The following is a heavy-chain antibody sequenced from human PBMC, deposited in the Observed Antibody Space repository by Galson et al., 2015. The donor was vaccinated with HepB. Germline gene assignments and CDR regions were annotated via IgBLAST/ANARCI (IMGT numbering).Heavy chain of an antibody. CDR3: ARDVIVGATTMGYFQH. J-gene: IGHJ1*01. CDR1: GYTFTSYA. Sequence: SVKVSCKASGYTFTSYAMHWVRQAPGQRLEWMGWINAGNGNTKYSQKFQGRVTITRDTSASTAYMELSSLRSEDTAVYYCARDVIVGATTMGYFQHWGQGTLVTVSS. D-gene: IGHD1-26*01. V-gene: IGHV1-3*01. CDR2: INAGNGNT.